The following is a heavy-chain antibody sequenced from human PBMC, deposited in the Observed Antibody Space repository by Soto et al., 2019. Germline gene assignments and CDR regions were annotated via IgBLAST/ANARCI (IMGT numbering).Heavy chain of an antibody. D-gene: IGHD1-26*01. Sequence: PCEWRDWLTVISYGGSNKYYADSVKGRFTISRDNSKNTLYLQMNSLRSEDTAVYYCARFFFQAEDGIRASVPVSAGLLNRSSDL. CDR3: ARFFFQAEDGIRASVPVSAGLLNRSSDL. V-gene: IGHV3-30*03. J-gene: IGHJ2*01. CDR2: ISYGGSNK.